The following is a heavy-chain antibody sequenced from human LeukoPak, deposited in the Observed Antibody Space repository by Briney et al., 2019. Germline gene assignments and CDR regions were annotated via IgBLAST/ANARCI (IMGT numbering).Heavy chain of an antibody. CDR1: GFTFENYW. D-gene: IGHD3-3*01. V-gene: IGHV3-74*01. CDR3: AKDRSRNYDFWSGYPLH. CDR2: INSDGSTT. J-gene: IGHJ4*02. Sequence: GGSLRLSCAASGFTFENYWMHWVRQAPGKGLVWVSRINSDGSTTNYADSVKGRFTISRDNSKNTLYLQMNSLRAEDTAVYNCAKDRSRNYDFWSGYPLHWGQGTLVTVSS.